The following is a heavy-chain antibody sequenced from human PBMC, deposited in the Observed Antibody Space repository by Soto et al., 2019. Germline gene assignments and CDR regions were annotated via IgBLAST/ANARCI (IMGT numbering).Heavy chain of an antibody. CDR2: ISSSGSTM. CDR1: GFTFSTSG. CDR3: ARDRRSHIVVVTAII. Sequence: GGSLRLSCAASGFTFSTSGMSWVRQAPGKGLEWVSYISSSGSTMNYVDSVKGRFTISRDNAKNSLYLQMNSLRAEDTAVYYCARDRRSHIVVVTAIIWGQGTLVTVSS. D-gene: IGHD2-21*02. V-gene: IGHV3-48*01. J-gene: IGHJ4*02.